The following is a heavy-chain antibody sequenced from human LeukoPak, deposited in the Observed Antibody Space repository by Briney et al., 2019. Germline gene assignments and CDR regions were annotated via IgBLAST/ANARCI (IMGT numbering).Heavy chain of an antibody. J-gene: IGHJ4*02. D-gene: IGHD3-22*01. V-gene: IGHV1-18*01. CDR3: ASGTYYYDSSGYYHFDY. Sequence: GASVKVSCKASGYTFTSYGISWVRQAPGQGLEWMGWISAYNGNTNYAQKFQGRVTITTDESTSTAYMELSSLRSEDTAVYYCASGTYYYDSSGYYHFDYWGQGTLVTVSS. CDR1: GYTFTSYG. CDR2: ISAYNGNT.